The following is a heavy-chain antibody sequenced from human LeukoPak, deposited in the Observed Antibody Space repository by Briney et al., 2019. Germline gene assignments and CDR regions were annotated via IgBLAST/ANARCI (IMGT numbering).Heavy chain of an antibody. Sequence: GGSLRLSCAASGFTFRNYAITWVRQAPGKGLEWVSVISGSGGSTYHADSVKGRFTISRDNSKNALYLQMNSLRAEDTAVYYCAKGAYYDILTGYYVDYWGQGTLVTVSS. CDR2: ISGSGGST. D-gene: IGHD3-9*01. J-gene: IGHJ4*02. V-gene: IGHV3-23*01. CDR1: GFTFRNYA. CDR3: AKGAYYDILTGYYVDY.